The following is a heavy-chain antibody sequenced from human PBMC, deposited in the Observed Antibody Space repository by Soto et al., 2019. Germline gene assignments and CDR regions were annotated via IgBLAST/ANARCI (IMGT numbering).Heavy chain of an antibody. J-gene: IGHJ4*02. CDR1: GFTFDDYA. Sequence: EVPLVESGGGLVQPGRSLRLSCAASGFTFDDYAMHWVRQAPGKGLEWVSGISWNSGSIGDAESVKGRFTISRDNAKNSLYLQMNSLRAEDTALYYCAKYIIFDCSSTSCPRYFDYWGQGTLVTVSS. V-gene: IGHV3-9*01. CDR3: AKYIIFDCSSTSCPRYFDY. D-gene: IGHD2-2*01. CDR2: ISWNSGSI.